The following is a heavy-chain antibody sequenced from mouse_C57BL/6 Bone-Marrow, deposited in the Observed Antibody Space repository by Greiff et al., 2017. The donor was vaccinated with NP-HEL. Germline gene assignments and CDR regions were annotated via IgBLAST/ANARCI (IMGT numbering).Heavy chain of an antibody. CDR2: IYPGSGST. CDR1: GYTFTSYW. D-gene: IGHD1-1*01. Sequence: QVQLKQPGAELVKPGASVKMSCKASGYTFTSYWITWVKQRPGQGLEWIGDIYPGSGSTNYNEKFKSKATLTVDTSSSTAYMQRSSLTSEDSAIYYCARRCYYGSGDYWGQGTTLTVSS. CDR3: ARRCYYGSGDY. V-gene: IGHV1-55*01. J-gene: IGHJ2*01.